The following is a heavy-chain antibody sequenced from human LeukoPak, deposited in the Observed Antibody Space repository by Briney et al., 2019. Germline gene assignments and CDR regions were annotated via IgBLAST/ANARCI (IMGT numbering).Heavy chain of an antibody. CDR1: EFTFSSYW. D-gene: IGHD3-22*01. V-gene: IGHV3-74*01. CDR2: INPDGTTT. CDR3: VRGIRDYYGLDY. J-gene: IGHJ4*02. Sequence: GGSLRLSCVASEFTFSSYWMHWVRQTPGKGLVWVSHINPDGTTTNYADSVKGRSTISRDNAKNTLYLQMNSLRAEDTAVYYCVRGIRDYYGLDYWGQGTLVTVSS.